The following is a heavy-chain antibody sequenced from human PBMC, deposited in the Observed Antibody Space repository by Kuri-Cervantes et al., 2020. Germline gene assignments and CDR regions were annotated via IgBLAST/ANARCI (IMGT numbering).Heavy chain of an antibody. J-gene: IGHJ6*03. CDR3: ASIRHCSSISCYLYYYYYMDV. CDR1: GGTFSSYA. V-gene: IGHV1-69*13. D-gene: IGHD2-2*01. Sequence: SVKVSCKASGGTFSSYAISWVRQAPGQGLEWMGGIIPIFGTANYAQKFQGRVTITADEFTSTAYMEPSSLRSEDTAVYYCASIRHCSSISCYLYYYYYMDVWGKGTTVTVSS. CDR2: IIPIFGTA.